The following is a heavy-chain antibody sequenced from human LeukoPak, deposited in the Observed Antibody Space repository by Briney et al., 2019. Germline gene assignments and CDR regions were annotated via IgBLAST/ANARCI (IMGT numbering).Heavy chain of an antibody. V-gene: IGHV4-59*01. CDR1: GGSISSYY. CDR2: IYYSGST. Sequence: SETLSLTCTVSGGSISSYYWSWIRQPPGKGLEWIGYIYYSGSTNYNPSLKSRVTISVDTSKNQFSLKLSSVTAADTAVYYCASTHTIFGVVKESFDYWGQGTLVTVSS. CDR3: ASTHTIFGVVKESFDY. D-gene: IGHD3-3*01. J-gene: IGHJ4*02.